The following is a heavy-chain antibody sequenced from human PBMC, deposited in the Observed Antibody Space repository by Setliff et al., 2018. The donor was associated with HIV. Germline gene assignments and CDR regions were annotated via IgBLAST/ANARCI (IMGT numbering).Heavy chain of an antibody. D-gene: IGHD4-4*01. Sequence: GESLKIYCAASGFTFSHSNMNWVRQAPGKGLEWVSSISSSSSSIYYADSVRGRFTISRDNAKNSLYLQMNSLRAEDTAVYYCARDLGYSNYYYYYAMDVWGQGTTVTVSS. CDR2: ISSSSSSI. CDR1: GFTFSHSN. CDR3: ARDLGYSNYYYYYAMDV. J-gene: IGHJ6*02. V-gene: IGHV3-21*01.